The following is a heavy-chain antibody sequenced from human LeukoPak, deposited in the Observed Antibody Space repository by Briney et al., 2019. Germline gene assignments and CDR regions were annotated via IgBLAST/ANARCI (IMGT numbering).Heavy chain of an antibody. V-gene: IGHV3-43*02. CDR3: VKDTSSSWYPPTDSFDI. D-gene: IGHD6-13*01. Sequence: PGGSLRLSCAASGFTFDDYAMHWVRQAPGKGLEWVSLISGNGVSTYYADSVKGRFTISRDNSKHSLFLQMNSLRTEDTALYYCVKDTSSSWYPPTDSFDIWAEGQWSPSLQ. J-gene: IGHJ3*02. CDR1: GFTFDDYA. CDR2: ISGNGVST.